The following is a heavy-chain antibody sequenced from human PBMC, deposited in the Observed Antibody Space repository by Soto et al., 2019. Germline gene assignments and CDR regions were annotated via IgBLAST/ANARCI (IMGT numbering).Heavy chain of an antibody. CDR3: ARDPLRLVATGGLCYIDY. D-gene: IGHD2-8*02. V-gene: IGHV3-21*01. Sequence: GWNPRLSCVGSGLTFSTYSINWVRQAPGKGLEWVSSISSRSDIYYADSVKGRFTISRDNAKNSLYLQMNSLRAEDTAVYYCARDPLRLVATGGLCYIDYWCQGILVT. CDR1: GLTFSTYS. J-gene: IGHJ4*02. CDR2: ISSRSDI.